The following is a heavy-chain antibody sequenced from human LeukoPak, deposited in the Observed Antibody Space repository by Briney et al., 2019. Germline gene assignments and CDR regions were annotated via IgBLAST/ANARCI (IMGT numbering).Heavy chain of an antibody. J-gene: IGHJ4*02. CDR1: GYTFTGYY. CDR2: INPGSGGT. Sequence: GASVKVSCKASGYTFTGYYIHWVRQAPGQGLEWMGRINPGSGGTNYAQKFQGRVAMTRDTSISTAYMELSRLRSDDTAVYYCAREQGGGGTYGVDYWGQGTLVTVSS. V-gene: IGHV1-2*06. D-gene: IGHD1-26*01. CDR3: AREQGGGGTYGVDY.